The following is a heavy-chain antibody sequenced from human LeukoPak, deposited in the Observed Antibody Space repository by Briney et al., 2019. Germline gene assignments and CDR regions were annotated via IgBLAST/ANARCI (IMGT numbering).Heavy chain of an antibody. CDR2: INHSGST. J-gene: IGHJ4*02. CDR3: ARGRAYAHFFDY. D-gene: IGHD2/OR15-2a*01. V-gene: IGHV4-34*01. CDR1: GGSFSGYY. Sequence: PSETLSLTCAVYGGSFSGYYWSWIRQPPGKGLEWIGEINHSGSTNYNPSLKSRVTISVDTSKNQFSLKLSSVTAAGTAVYYCARGRAYAHFFDYWGQGTLVTVSS.